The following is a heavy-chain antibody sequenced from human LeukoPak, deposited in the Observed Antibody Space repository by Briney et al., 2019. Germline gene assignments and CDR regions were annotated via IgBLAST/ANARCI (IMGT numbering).Heavy chain of an antibody. V-gene: IGHV2-5*02. CDR3: AHARWVSLQFDY. Sequence: SGPTLVKPTQTLTLTCTFSGFSLSTSEVGGGWIRQPPGKALERLALIFWDDDKRYSPSLKSRLTITKDTSKNQVVLTMTNMDPVDTATYYCAHARWVSLQFDYWGQGTLVTVSS. CDR2: IFWDDDK. D-gene: IGHD4-23*01. J-gene: IGHJ4*02. CDR1: GFSLSTSEVG.